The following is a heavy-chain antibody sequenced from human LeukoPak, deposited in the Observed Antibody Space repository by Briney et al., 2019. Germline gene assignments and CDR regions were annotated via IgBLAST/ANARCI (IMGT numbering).Heavy chain of an antibody. CDR2: IYYSGST. CDR1: GGSISSYY. D-gene: IGHD1-26*01. J-gene: IGHJ4*02. V-gene: IGHV4-59*08. CDR3: ARRSPPGVSGSYYFDY. Sequence: PSETLSLTCTVSGGSISSYYWSWIRQPPGKGLEWIGYIYYSGSTNYNPSLKSRVTISVDTSKNQFSLKLSSVTAADTAVYYCARRSPPGVSGSYYFDYWGQGTLVTVSS.